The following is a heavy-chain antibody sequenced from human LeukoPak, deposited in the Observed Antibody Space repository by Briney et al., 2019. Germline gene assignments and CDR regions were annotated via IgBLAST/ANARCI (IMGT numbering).Heavy chain of an antibody. CDR3: ARMARAADAYFDY. CDR1: GGTFSSYA. V-gene: IGHV1-69*05. CDR2: IIPIFGTA. Sequence: SVKVSCKASGGTFSSYAISWVRQAPGQGLEWMGGIIPIFGTANYAQKFQGRVTITTDESTSTAYMELSSLRSEDTAVYYCARMARAADAYFDYWGQGTLVTVSS. D-gene: IGHD6-13*01. J-gene: IGHJ4*02.